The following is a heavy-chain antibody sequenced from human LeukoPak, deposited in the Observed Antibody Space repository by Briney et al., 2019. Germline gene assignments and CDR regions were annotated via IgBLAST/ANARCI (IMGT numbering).Heavy chain of an antibody. CDR1: GLTFSSYT. CDR2: ISGSSSYI. D-gene: IGHD3-22*01. Sequence: GGSLRLSCAASGLTFSSYTMNWVRQAPGKGLDWVSSISGSSSYIYYADSVKGRFTISRDNAKNSLYLQMNSLRAGDTAVYYCARAFDYYDSSGYYYDAFDIWGQVTTVTVSS. CDR3: ARAFDYYDSSGYYYDAFDI. J-gene: IGHJ3*02. V-gene: IGHV3-21*01.